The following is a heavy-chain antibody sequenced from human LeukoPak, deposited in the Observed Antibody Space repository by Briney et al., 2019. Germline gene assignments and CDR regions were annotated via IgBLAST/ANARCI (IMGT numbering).Heavy chain of an antibody. Sequence: GRSLRLSCAASGFTFSNYAIHWVRQAPGKGLEWVSLISYDGSTKYYADSVKGRFTISRDNSKNTLFLQMDSLRAEDTAVYYCGRDYSWRVQIDYWGQGTLVTVSS. CDR2: ISYDGSTK. CDR3: GRDYSWRVQIDY. D-gene: IGHD4-11*01. V-gene: IGHV3-30-3*01. J-gene: IGHJ4*02. CDR1: GFTFSNYA.